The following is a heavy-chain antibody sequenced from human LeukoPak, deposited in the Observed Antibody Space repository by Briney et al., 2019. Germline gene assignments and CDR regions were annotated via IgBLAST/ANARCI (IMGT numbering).Heavy chain of an antibody. D-gene: IGHD3-22*01. CDR3: ARPNYYDSSGYYYLYAFDI. CDR1: GYSFTSYW. CDR2: IYPGDSDT. J-gene: IGHJ3*02. V-gene: IGHV5-51*01. Sequence: GESLKISCKGSGYSFTSYWISWVRQMPGKGLEWMGIIYPGDSDTRYSPSFQGQVTISADKSISTAYLQWSSLKASDTAMYYCARPNYYDSSGYYYLYAFDIWGQGTMVTVSS.